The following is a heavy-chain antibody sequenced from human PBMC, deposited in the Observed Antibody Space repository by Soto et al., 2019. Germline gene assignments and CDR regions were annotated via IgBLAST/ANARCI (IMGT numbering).Heavy chain of an antibody. CDR3: ARNTGVRPKLRFDP. CDR1: GGSISSYY. V-gene: IGHV4-59*01. Sequence: SETLSLTCTVSGGSISSYYWSWIRQPPGKGLEWIGYIYYSGSTNYNPSLKSRVTISVDTSKNQFSLKLSSVTAADTAVYYCARNTGVRPKLRFDPWGQGTLVTVSS. J-gene: IGHJ5*02. CDR2: IYYSGST. D-gene: IGHD3-10*01.